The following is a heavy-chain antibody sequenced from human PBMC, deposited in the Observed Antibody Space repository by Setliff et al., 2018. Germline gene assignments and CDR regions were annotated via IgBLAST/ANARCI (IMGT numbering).Heavy chain of an antibody. CDR2: ISAYNGNT. Sequence: ASVKVSCKDSGYTFSSYGISWVRQAPGQGLEWMGWISAYNGNTNYAQRFQGRVTMTTDTSTSTAYMELRSLRSDDTAVYYCARSDYNFWSGYLLPYYFDYWGQGTLVTVSS. CDR1: GYTFSSYG. J-gene: IGHJ4*02. CDR3: ARSDYNFWSGYLLPYYFDY. D-gene: IGHD3-3*01. V-gene: IGHV1-18*01.